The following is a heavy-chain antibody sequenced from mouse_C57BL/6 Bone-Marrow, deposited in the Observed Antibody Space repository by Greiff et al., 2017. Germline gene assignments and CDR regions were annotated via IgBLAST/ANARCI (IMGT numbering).Heavy chain of an antibody. Sequence: VQLQQSGPELVKPGASVKISCKASGYTFTDYYMNWVKQSHGKSLEWIGDINPNNGGTSYNQKFKGKATLTVDKSSSTAYMELSSLTSEDSAVYDCARDEGLCAWFGYWSQGTLVTVSA. CDR3: ARDEGLCAWFGY. V-gene: IGHV1-26*01. CDR2: INPNNGGT. J-gene: IGHJ3*01. CDR1: GYTFTDYY. D-gene: IGHD2-4*01.